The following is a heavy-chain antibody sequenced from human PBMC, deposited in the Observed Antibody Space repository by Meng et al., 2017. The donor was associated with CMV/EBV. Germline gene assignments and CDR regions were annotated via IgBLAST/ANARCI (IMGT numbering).Heavy chain of an antibody. V-gene: IGHV1-8*01. CDR3: ARGPRAAALGRG. Sequence: ASVQVSCKASGYTFTSYDINWVRQATGQGLEWMGWMNPNSGNTGYAQKFQGRVTMTRNTSISTAYMELSSLRSEDTAVYYCARGPRAAALGRGWGQGTLVTVSS. CDR1: GYTFTSYD. D-gene: IGHD6-13*01. CDR2: MNPNSGNT. J-gene: IGHJ4*02.